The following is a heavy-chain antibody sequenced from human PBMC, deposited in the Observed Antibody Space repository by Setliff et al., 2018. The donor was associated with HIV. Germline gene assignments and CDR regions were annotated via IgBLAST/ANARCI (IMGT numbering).Heavy chain of an antibody. CDR2: IYPDGITA. CDR1: GFSFSTSW. J-gene: IGHJ4*02. D-gene: IGHD1-7*01. CDR3: VKWNYPNS. Sequence: GGSLRLSCAASGFSFSTSWVHWVRQAPGRRLVWVARIYPDGITADYADSVKGRFTISRDNTKNMLYLQMNSLRVEDTAVYYCVKWNYPNSWGQGTLVTVSS. V-gene: IGHV3-74*01.